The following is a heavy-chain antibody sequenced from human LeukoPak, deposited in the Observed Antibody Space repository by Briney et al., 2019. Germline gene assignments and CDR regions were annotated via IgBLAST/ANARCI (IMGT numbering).Heavy chain of an antibody. CDR1: GFTFSSYG. J-gene: IGHJ1*01. V-gene: IGHV3-21*01. D-gene: IGHD3-22*01. Sequence: GGSLRLSCVASGFTFSSYGMNWVRQAPGKGLEWVSCIGSSSNYIYYEDSVKGRFTISRDNAKNSLYLQMNSLRAEDTAVYYCARDYYDSSGYYLKYFQHWGQGTLVTVSS. CDR2: IGSSSNYI. CDR3: ARDYYDSSGYYLKYFQH.